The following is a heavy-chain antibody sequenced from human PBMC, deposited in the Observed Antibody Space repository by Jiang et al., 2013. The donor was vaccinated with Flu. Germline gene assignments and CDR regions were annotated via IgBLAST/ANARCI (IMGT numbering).Heavy chain of an antibody. CDR3: ARGAAGGYNYFGLDV. J-gene: IGHJ6*02. CDR1: GGTFSSYA. V-gene: IGHV1-69*04. D-gene: IGHD3-16*01. CDR2: ITPVAGKT. Sequence: GAEVKKPGFSVKVSCKTSGGTFSSYAISWVRQAPGQGLEWMGRITPVAGKTNYAQKFQDRVTITADQSTGTAYLDLYSLRSDDTAVYYCARGAAGGYNYFGLDVWGQGTTVTVSS.